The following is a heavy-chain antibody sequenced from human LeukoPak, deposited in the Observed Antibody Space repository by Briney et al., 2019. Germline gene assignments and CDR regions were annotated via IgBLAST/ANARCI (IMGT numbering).Heavy chain of an antibody. CDR2: INHSGST. V-gene: IGHV4-31*03. CDR1: GGSISSGGYY. CDR3: ATTLRDYYDSSGYYY. J-gene: IGHJ4*02. Sequence: ASQTLSLTCTVSGGSISSGGYYWSWIRQPPGKGLEWIGEINHSGSTNYNPSLKSRVTISVDTSKNQFSLKLSSVTAADTAVYYCATTLRDYYDSSGYYYWGQGTLVTVSS. D-gene: IGHD3-22*01.